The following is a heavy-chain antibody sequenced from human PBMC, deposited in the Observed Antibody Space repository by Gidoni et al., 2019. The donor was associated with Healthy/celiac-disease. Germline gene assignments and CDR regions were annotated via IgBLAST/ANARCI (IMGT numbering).Heavy chain of an antibody. Sequence: QLQLQESGPGLVKPSETLSLNCTVSGGSISSGSYYWGWIRQPPGKGLEWIGSIYYSGSTYYNPSLKSRVTISVDTSKNQFSLKLSSVTAADTAVYYCARMSRPYYYYGMDVWGQGTTVTVSS. CDR2: IYYSGST. V-gene: IGHV4-39*01. CDR1: GGSISSGSYY. CDR3: ARMSRPYYYYGMDV. J-gene: IGHJ6*02. D-gene: IGHD6-13*01.